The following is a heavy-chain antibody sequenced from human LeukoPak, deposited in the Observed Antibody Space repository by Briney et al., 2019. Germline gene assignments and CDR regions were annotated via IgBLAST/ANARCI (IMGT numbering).Heavy chain of an antibody. CDR3: AKARRDGYNYLPFDY. CDR2: ISGSGGST. CDR1: GFTFSSYG. V-gene: IGHV3-23*01. Sequence: PGGSLRLSCAASGFTFSSYGMSWVRQAPGKGLEWVSVISGSGGSTYYAASVKGRFTISRDNSKNTLYLQMNSLRAEDTVLYYCAKARRDGYNYLPFDYWGQGTLVTASS. D-gene: IGHD5-24*01. J-gene: IGHJ4*02.